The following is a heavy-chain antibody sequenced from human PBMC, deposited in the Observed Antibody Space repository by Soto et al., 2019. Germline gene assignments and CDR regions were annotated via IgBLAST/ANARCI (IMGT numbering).Heavy chain of an antibody. J-gene: IGHJ6*03. CDR1: GYTFTSYD. V-gene: IGHV1-8*01. CDR3: ARGGFGYCSSTSCLYYYYYMDV. Sequence: GASVKISCKASGYTFTSYDINWVRQATGQGLEWMGWMNPNSGNTGYAQKFQGRVTMTRNTSISTAYMELSSLRSEDTAVYYCARGGFGYCSSTSCLYYYYYMDVWGKGTTVTVSS. D-gene: IGHD2-2*03. CDR2: MNPNSGNT.